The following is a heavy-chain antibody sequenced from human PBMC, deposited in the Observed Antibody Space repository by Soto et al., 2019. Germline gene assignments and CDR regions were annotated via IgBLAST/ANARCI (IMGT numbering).Heavy chain of an antibody. D-gene: IGHD3-9*01. Sequence: PSETLSLTCTVSGGSISSGGYYWSWIRQPPGKGLEWIGYIYYRGNTDYNPSLKSRVTISPDTPKNQFSLRLSSVTAAGTAVYYCARHPGYYDILTGYTTYYFDYWGQGILVTVSS. CDR2: IYYRGNT. CDR3: ARHPGYYDILTGYTTYYFDY. CDR1: GGSISSGGYY. V-gene: IGHV4-61*08. J-gene: IGHJ4*02.